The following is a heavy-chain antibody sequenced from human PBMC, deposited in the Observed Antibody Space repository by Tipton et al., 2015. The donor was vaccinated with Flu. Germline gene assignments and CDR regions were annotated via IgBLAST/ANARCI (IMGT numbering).Heavy chain of an antibody. CDR3: ARHTGDSVRGLIDY. Sequence: TLSLTCSVSGDSIGSRYFWGWIRQPPGKGLEWIGTIFHSGTTYYNPSLKTRLTISVDTSKNQFSLRLSSVTAADTAVYYCARHTGDSVRGLIDYWGQGTLVTVSS. CDR1: GDSIGSRYF. J-gene: IGHJ4*02. V-gene: IGHV4-38-2*01. CDR2: IFHSGTT. D-gene: IGHD3-10*02.